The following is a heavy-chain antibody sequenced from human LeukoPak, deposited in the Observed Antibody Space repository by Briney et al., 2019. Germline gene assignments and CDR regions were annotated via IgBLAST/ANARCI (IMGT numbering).Heavy chain of an antibody. J-gene: IGHJ4*02. CDR1: GFPVSINY. Sequence: PGGSLRLSFAASGFPVSINYMSWVRQAPGKGLEWVSVIYSGGNTYYADSVKGRFTISRDNSKNTVYLQMNSLRAEDTAVYYCARGETSSYDYWGQGTLVTVSS. D-gene: IGHD2-2*01. V-gene: IGHV3-53*01. CDR3: ARGETSSYDY. CDR2: IYSGGNT.